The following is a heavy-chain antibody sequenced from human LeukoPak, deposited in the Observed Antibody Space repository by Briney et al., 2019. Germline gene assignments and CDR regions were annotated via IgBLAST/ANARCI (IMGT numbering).Heavy chain of an antibody. V-gene: IGHV1-69*04. Sequence: SVKVSCKASGGTFSSYAISWVRQAPGQGLEWMGRIIPILGIASYAQKFQGRVTITADKSTSTAYMELSSLRSEDTAVYYCAREVREQLGRKKYYYYGMDVWGQGTTVTVSS. J-gene: IGHJ6*02. D-gene: IGHD6-6*01. CDR2: IIPILGIA. CDR3: AREVREQLGRKKYYYYGMDV. CDR1: GGTFSSYA.